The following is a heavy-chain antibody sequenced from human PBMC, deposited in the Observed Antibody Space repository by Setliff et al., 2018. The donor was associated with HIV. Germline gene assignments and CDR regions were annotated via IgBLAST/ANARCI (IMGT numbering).Heavy chain of an antibody. CDR2: IYYSGST. J-gene: IGHJ6*03. D-gene: IGHD1-7*01. Sequence: SETLSLTCTVSGGSISSYYWSWIRQPPGKGLEWIGYIYYSGSTNYNPSLKSRVTISVDTSKNQFSLKLSSVTAADTAVYYCARGEGTKYYYYYYMDVWGKGTKVTVSS. V-gene: IGHV4-59*01. CDR1: GGSISSYY. CDR3: ARGEGTKYYYYYYMDV.